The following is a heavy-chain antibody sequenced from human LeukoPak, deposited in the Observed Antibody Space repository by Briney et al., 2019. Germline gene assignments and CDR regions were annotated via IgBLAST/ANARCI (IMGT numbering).Heavy chain of an antibody. CDR1: GFTFSSYA. Sequence: QAGGSLRLSCAASGFTFSSYAMSWVRQAPGKGLEWVSAISASGVSTYYADSVKGRFTISRDNSKNTLYLQMNSLRAEDTAVYYCARDLRGIAVADYWGQGTLVTVSS. CDR3: ARDLRGIAVADY. V-gene: IGHV3-23*01. J-gene: IGHJ4*02. CDR2: ISASGVST. D-gene: IGHD6-19*01.